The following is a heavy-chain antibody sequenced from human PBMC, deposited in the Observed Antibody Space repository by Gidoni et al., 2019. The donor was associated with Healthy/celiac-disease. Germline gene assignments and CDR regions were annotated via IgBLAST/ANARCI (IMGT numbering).Heavy chain of an antibody. V-gene: IGHV3-30-3*01. CDR3: ARDFDFWSGQGAYYFDY. J-gene: IGHJ4*02. D-gene: IGHD3-3*01. CDR2: KAYYGSNK. CDR1: GFTVSSYA. Sequence: VQLVEYGGGVVQPGRSLRLSCAASGFTVSSYAMHWVRQAPGQGLEVLAVKAYYGSNKYYADSVNGRFTISRDNSKNTLYLQMNSLRAEDTAVYYCARDFDFWSGQGAYYFDYWGQGTLVTVSS.